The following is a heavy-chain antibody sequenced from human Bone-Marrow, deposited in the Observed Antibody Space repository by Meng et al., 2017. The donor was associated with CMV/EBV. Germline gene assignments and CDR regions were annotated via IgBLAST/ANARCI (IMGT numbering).Heavy chain of an antibody. V-gene: IGHV1-2*02. CDR1: GYTFTGCY. Sequence: ASVKVSCKASGYTFTGCYLHWVRQAPGQGLEWMGWINPNSGGTNYAQKFQGRVTMTRDTSISTAYMELSRLRSDDTAVYYCARGFLEWLLIDYWGQGTLVTVSS. CDR3: ARGFLEWLLIDY. D-gene: IGHD3-3*01. CDR2: INPNSGGT. J-gene: IGHJ4*02.